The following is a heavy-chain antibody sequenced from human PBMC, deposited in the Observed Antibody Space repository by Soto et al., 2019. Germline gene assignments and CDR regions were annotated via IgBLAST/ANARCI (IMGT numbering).Heavy chain of an antibody. V-gene: IGHV3-23*01. D-gene: IGHD2-21*01. CDR3: AKVPTRPLWYMDV. CDR2: ISGSGGNT. CDR1: GFTFSTYA. Sequence: GALRLSCAASGFTFSTYAMSWVRQAPGKGLEWVSDISGSGGNTYYADSVKGRFTTSRDNSKNTLYLQMNSLRAGDTAIYYCAKVPTRPLWYMDVWGKGTTVTVSS. J-gene: IGHJ6*03.